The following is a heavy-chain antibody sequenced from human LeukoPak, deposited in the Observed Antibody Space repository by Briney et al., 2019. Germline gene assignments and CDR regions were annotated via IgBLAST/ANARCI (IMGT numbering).Heavy chain of an antibody. CDR2: ISGYNGNT. V-gene: IGHV1-18*01. Sequence: ASVKVSCKTSGFNFNSYGITWVRQAPGQGLEWMGWISGYNGNTNYAQKFQGRVTMTTDTSTSTGYMEVRSLRSDDTAVYYCAKDSRFRGVPTSYAMDVWGQGTTVIVSS. CDR3: AKDSRFRGVPTSYAMDV. CDR1: GFNFNSYG. J-gene: IGHJ6*02. D-gene: IGHD3-10*01.